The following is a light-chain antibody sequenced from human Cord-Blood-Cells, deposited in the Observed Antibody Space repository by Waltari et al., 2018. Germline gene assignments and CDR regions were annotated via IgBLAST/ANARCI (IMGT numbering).Light chain of an antibody. J-gene: IGKJ4*01. CDR1: QSGSSN. CDR3: QQYNNWLT. Sequence: EIMMTQSTPPLSCPPGERATLSCSASQSGSSNSAWYQQKPSQAPRLIIYGTTTRATGIPARFSGSASATEFTITISSLQSEDVAVYYCQQYNNWLTFGGGTKVEIK. V-gene: IGKV3D-15*01. CDR2: GTT.